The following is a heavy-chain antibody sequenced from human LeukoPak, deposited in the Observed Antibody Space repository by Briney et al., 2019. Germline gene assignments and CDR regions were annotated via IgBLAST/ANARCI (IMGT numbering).Heavy chain of an antibody. V-gene: IGHV3-23*01. D-gene: IGHD5-24*01. Sequence: GGSLRLSCAASGFTVSSNYMSWVRQAPGKGLEWVSGISGSGGSIRYADSVKGRFIISRDNSKNTLYLQMNSLRAEDTAVYYCAKGGDGYNYYFDYWGQETLVTVSS. CDR3: AKGGDGYNYYFDY. CDR2: ISGSGGSI. CDR1: GFTVSSNY. J-gene: IGHJ4*02.